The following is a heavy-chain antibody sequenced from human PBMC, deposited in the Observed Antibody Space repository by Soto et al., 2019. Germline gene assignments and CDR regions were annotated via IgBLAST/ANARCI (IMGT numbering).Heavy chain of an antibody. CDR2: ISYDGSND. J-gene: IGHJ4*02. D-gene: IGHD3-22*01. CDR3: AKDTYFHDSSGYYIFDY. CDR1: GFTFSSFG. V-gene: IGHV3-30*18. Sequence: GGSLRLSYAASGFTFSSFGMHWVRQAPGKGLEWVAHISYDGSNDHSADSVKGRFTISRDNSEDTLYLQMNSLRVEDTAVYYCAKDTYFHDSSGYYIFDYWGQGTLVTVLL.